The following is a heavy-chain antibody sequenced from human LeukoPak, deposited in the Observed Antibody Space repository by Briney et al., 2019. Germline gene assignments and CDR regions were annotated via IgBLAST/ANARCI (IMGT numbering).Heavy chain of an antibody. Sequence: GGSLRLSCAASGFTFSSYGMSWVRQAPGKGLEWVSAISGSGGSTYYADSVKGWFTISRDNSKNTLYLQMNSLRAEDTAVYYCAKDGRRGWLERREVDYWGQGTLVTVSS. CDR2: ISGSGGST. CDR1: GFTFSSYG. CDR3: AKDGRRGWLERREVDY. J-gene: IGHJ4*02. V-gene: IGHV3-23*01. D-gene: IGHD1-1*01.